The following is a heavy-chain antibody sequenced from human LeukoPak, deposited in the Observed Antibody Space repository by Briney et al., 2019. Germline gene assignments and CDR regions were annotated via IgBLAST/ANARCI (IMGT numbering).Heavy chain of an antibody. CDR2: ISTTIGNT. Sequence: PGGSLRLSCAASGFTFDIFGMNWVRQAPGRGLEWVSSISTTIGNTYYADSVKGRLTISRDNSKNTLYLQMNSLRVDDTAIYYCAKGTVRFLEWGQRGYFDYWGQGTLVTVSS. CDR3: AKGTVRFLEWGQRGYFDY. CDR1: GFTFDIFG. J-gene: IGHJ4*02. V-gene: IGHV3-23*01. D-gene: IGHD3-3*01.